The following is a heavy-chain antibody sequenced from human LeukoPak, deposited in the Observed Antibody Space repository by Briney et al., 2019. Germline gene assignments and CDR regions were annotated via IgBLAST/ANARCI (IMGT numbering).Heavy chain of an antibody. J-gene: IGHJ3*02. Sequence: KPSETLSLTCTVSGGSISGYYWSWIRQPPGKGLEWIGYIYYSGSTNYNPPLKSRVTISIDTSKNQFSLKLSSVTAADTAVYYCARDSGPYGLNAFDIWGQGTMVTVSS. D-gene: IGHD3-10*01. CDR1: GGSISGYY. V-gene: IGHV4-59*01. CDR2: IYYSGST. CDR3: ARDSGPYGLNAFDI.